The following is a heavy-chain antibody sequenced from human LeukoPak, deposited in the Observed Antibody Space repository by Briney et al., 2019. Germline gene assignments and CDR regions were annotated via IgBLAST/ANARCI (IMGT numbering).Heavy chain of an antibody. Sequence: PSETLSLTCAVYGGSFSGYYWSWIRQPPGKGLEWIGEINHSGSTNYNPSLKSRVTISVDTSKNQFSLKLSSVTAADTAVYYCARESITMIVVIDYWGQGTLVTVSS. CDR2: INHSGST. V-gene: IGHV4-34*01. D-gene: IGHD3-22*01. CDR1: GGSFSGYY. CDR3: ARESITMIVVIDY. J-gene: IGHJ4*02.